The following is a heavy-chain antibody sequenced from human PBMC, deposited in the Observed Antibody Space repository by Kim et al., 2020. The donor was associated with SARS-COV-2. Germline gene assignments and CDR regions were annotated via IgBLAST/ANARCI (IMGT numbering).Heavy chain of an antibody. CDR2: FDPEDGET. V-gene: IGHV1-24*01. CDR1: GYTLTELS. CDR3: ATLDSSGYYKEYYFDY. Sequence: ASVKVSCKVSGYTLTELSMHWVRQAPGKGLEWMGGFDPEDGETIYAQKFQGRVTMTEDTSTDTAYMELSSLRSEETAVYYCATLDSSGYYKEYYFDYWGQGPLVTVSS. D-gene: IGHD3-22*01. J-gene: IGHJ4*02.